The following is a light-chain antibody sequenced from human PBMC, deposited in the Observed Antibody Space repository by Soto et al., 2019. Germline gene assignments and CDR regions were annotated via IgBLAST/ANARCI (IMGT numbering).Light chain of an antibody. CDR1: QSLSSS. J-gene: IGKJ5*01. CDR2: GAS. CDR3: QQYKNWPPIT. V-gene: IGKV3-15*01. Sequence: EIVMTQSPATLSVSPGEGATLSCRASQSLSSSLAWYQQKPGQAPRLLIYGASTRATGIPARFSGSGSGTELPITISSLQSEDFAVYYCQQYKNWPPITVGQGTRLEI.